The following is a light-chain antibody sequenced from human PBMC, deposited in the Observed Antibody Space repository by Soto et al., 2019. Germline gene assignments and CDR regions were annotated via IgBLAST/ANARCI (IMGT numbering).Light chain of an antibody. Sequence: QSALTQPRSVSGSPGQSVTISCTGTSSDVGGYNYVSWYQQHPGKAPKLVIYDVSERPSGVPDRFSGSKSGNTASLTISGLQAEDEAEYYCCSYAGSSTWVFGGGTKLTVL. CDR3: CSYAGSSTWV. V-gene: IGLV2-11*01. CDR1: SSDVGGYNY. CDR2: DVS. J-gene: IGLJ3*02.